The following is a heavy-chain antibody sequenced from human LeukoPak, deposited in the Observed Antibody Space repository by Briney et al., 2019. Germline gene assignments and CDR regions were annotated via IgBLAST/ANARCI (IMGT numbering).Heavy chain of an antibody. D-gene: IGHD3-10*01. J-gene: IGHJ6*03. V-gene: IGHV4-59*08. CDR3: ARRPVLLWFGELNVYYYXXXVDV. Sequence: MSSETLSLTCTVSGGSISSYYWSWIRQPPGKGLEWIGYIYYSGSTNYNPSLKSRVTISVDTSTKQFSLKLSSVTAADTAVYYCARRPVLLWFGELNVYYYXXXVDVXXKGXTVT. CDR1: GGSISSYY. CDR2: IYYSGST.